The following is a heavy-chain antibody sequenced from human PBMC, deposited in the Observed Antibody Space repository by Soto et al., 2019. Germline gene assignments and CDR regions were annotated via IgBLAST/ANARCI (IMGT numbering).Heavy chain of an antibody. Sequence: QVQLVESGGGVVQPGRSLRLSCAASGFTFSSYGMHWVRQAPGKGLEWVAVIWYDGSNKYYADSVKGRFTISRDNSKNTLYLQMNSLRAEDTAVYYCAREKLRLNWYYFDCWGQGTLVTVSS. V-gene: IGHV3-33*01. D-gene: IGHD4-17*01. CDR2: IWYDGSNK. CDR1: GFTFSSYG. J-gene: IGHJ4*02. CDR3: AREKLRLNWYYFDC.